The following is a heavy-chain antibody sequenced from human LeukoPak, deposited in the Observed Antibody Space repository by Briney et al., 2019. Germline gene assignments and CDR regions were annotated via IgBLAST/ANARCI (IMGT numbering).Heavy chain of an antibody. CDR2: ITTTGDRI. J-gene: IGHJ5*02. V-gene: IGHV3-48*03. Sequence: PGGSLRLSCEASGFTFSSYEMNWVRQAPGKGLEWISYITTTGDRIQYADSVKGRFTISRDNAKNSLYLQMNSLRAEDTAVYYCAREGSSGWYRYHNWFDPWGQGTLVTVSS. CDR3: AREGSSGWYRYHNWFDP. CDR1: GFTFSSYE. D-gene: IGHD6-19*01.